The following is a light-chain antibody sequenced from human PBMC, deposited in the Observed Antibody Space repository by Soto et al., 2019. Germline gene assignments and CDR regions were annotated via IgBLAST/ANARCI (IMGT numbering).Light chain of an antibody. CDR1: QSISTW. Sequence: DIQMTQSPSTLSASVGDRVTITCRASQSISTWLAWYQQKPGKAPKLLIYKASSLEGGVPSRFSGSGSGTEFTLTISSLQPDDFVTYYCQQYFNRWTFGQGTKVDIK. J-gene: IGKJ1*01. CDR2: KAS. V-gene: IGKV1-5*03. CDR3: QQYFNRWT.